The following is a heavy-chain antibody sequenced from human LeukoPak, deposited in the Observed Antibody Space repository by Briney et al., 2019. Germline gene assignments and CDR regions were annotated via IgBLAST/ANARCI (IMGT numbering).Heavy chain of an antibody. J-gene: IGHJ4*02. CDR1: GGSISSGGYS. CDR3: ASSLSRYYYDSSGYAFDY. V-gene: IGHV4-30-2*01. Sequence: SQTLSLTCAVSGGSISSGGYSWNWIRQPPGKGLEWIGYIYHSGSTYYNPSLKSRVTISVDRSKNQFSLKLSSVTAADTAVYYCASSLSRYYYDSSGYAFDYWGQGTPVTVSS. D-gene: IGHD3-22*01. CDR2: IYHSGST.